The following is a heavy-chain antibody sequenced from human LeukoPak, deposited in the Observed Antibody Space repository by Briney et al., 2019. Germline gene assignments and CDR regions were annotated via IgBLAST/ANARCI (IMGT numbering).Heavy chain of an antibody. V-gene: IGHV4-4*08. Sequence: SETLSLTCTVSGGSISSHYWSWIRQPPGQGLEWIGYVHSSGGANYNPSLNSRVTMSVDTSKDRLSLRLSSVTAADTAVYYCAREVVTTIRGRFDPWGQGTLVTVSS. CDR2: VHSSGGA. J-gene: IGHJ5*02. CDR3: AREVVTTIRGRFDP. CDR1: GGSISSHY. D-gene: IGHD4-11*01.